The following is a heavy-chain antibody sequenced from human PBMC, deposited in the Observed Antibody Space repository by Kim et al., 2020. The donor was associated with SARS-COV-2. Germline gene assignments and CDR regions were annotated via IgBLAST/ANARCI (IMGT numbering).Heavy chain of an antibody. Sequence: GGSLRLSCAASGFTFSSYAMHWVRQAPGKGLEYVSAISSNGGSTYYANSVKGRFTISRDNSKNTLYLQMGSLRAEDMAVYYCARSTVTNQYFQHWGQGTL. V-gene: IGHV3-64*01. D-gene: IGHD4-17*01. CDR1: GFTFSSYA. J-gene: IGHJ1*01. CDR2: ISSNGGST. CDR3: ARSTVTNQYFQH.